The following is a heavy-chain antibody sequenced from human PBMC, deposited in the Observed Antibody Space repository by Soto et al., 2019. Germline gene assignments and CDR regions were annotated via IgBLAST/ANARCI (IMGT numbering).Heavy chain of an antibody. CDR2: ISSSGSTA. J-gene: IGHJ4*02. Sequence: GGSLRLACAACGFTFRRFEVHWVRQAPGKGLEWISYISSSGSTADYASSVEGRFTISRDNANNSVYLQMDSLRAEDTALYYCTRAAWFPYLSFYWGQGALVTVSS. D-gene: IGHD3-10*01. CDR3: TRAAWFPYLSFY. V-gene: IGHV3-48*03. CDR1: GFTFRRFE.